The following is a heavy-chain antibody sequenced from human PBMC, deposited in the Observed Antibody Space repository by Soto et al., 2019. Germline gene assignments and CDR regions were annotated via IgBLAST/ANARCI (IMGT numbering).Heavy chain of an antibody. CDR2: ISSSGGST. CDR3: AKVRGSSYYGVFDY. V-gene: IGHV3-23*01. CDR1: GFTFSSYA. Sequence: GGSLRLSCAASGFTFSSYAMSWVRQAPGKGLEWVSGISSSGGSTYYADSVKGRFTISRDYSANTLHLQMNSLRAEDTAVYYCAKVRGSSYYGVFDYWGQGTLVTVSS. J-gene: IGHJ4*02. D-gene: IGHD6-13*01.